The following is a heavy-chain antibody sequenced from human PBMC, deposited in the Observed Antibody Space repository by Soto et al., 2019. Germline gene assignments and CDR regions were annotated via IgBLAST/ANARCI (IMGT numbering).Heavy chain of an antibody. CDR1: GFTFSSYC. D-gene: IGHD3-10*01. CDR2: IWYDGSNK. J-gene: IGHJ4*02. CDR3: ARDPDYYGSGTHRVFDY. Sequence: GVSLRLSFAASGFTFSSYCMHWVRQAPGKGLEWVAVIWYDGSNKYYADSVKGRFTISRDNSKNTLYLQMNSLRAEDTAVYYCARDPDYYGSGTHRVFDYCGQGTLVTVSS. V-gene: IGHV3-33*01.